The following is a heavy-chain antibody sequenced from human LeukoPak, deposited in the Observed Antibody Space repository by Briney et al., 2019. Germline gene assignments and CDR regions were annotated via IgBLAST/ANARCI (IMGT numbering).Heavy chain of an antibody. Sequence: GESLKISCETSGYAFTKFWVGWVRQTPGKGLEWLGMIYPDDSDTRYSPSFQGQVTMSVDKSISIVYLHWSSLKASDTAIYYCVRGKGSGTYYGFDYWGQGTVVSVVS. CDR2: IYPDDSDT. D-gene: IGHD3-10*01. V-gene: IGHV5-51*01. CDR3: VRGKGSGTYYGFDY. J-gene: IGHJ4*02. CDR1: GYAFTKFW.